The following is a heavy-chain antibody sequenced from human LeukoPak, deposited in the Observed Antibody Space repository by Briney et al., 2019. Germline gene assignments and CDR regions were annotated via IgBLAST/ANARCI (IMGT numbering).Heavy chain of an antibody. D-gene: IGHD6-19*01. Sequence: GGSLRLSCAASGFTFSDYYMSWIRQAPGKGLECVSYISYSGSTIYYGDSVKGRFTISRDNAKNSLYLQMNRLRAEDTAVYHCARDPGSHNSSGWYDYWGQGTLDTVSS. V-gene: IGHV3-11*01. CDR2: ISYSGSTI. CDR1: GFTFSDYY. J-gene: IGHJ4*02. CDR3: ARDPGSHNSSGWYDY.